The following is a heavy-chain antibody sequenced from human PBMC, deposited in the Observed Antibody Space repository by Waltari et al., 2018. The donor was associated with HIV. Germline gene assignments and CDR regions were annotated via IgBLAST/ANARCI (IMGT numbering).Heavy chain of an antibody. CDR3: ANKQYGSGMGY. J-gene: IGHJ4*02. CDR2: ISGIGGST. D-gene: IGHD3-10*01. CDR1: GFTFSSYA. V-gene: IGHV3-23*01. Sequence: EVQLLESGGGLVQPGGSLRLSCAASGFTFSSYAMSWVRQAPGKGLEWVSAISGIGGSTYYADSVKGRFTISRDNSKNTLYLQMNSLRAEDTAVYYCANKQYGSGMGYWGQGTLVTVSS.